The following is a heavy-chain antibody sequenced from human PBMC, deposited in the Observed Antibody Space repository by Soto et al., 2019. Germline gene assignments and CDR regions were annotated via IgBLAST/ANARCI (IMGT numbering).Heavy chain of an antibody. V-gene: IGHV3-30-3*01. CDR2: ISYDGSNK. CDR1: GFTFSSYA. CDR3: ARDGVRYFDWLLYRGNWFDP. J-gene: IGHJ5*02. D-gene: IGHD3-9*01. Sequence: GGSLRLSCAASGFTFSSYAMHWVRQAPGKGLEWVAVISYDGSNKYYADSVKGRFTISRDNSKNTLYLQMNSLRAEDTAVYYCARDGVRYFDWLLYRGNWFDPWGQGTLVTVSS.